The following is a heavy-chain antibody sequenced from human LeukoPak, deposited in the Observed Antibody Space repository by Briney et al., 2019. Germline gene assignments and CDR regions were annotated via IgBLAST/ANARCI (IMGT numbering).Heavy chain of an antibody. J-gene: IGHJ3*02. Sequence: EASVKVSCKASGGTFSSYAISWVRQAPGQGLEWMGWISTYNANTNYAQKLQGRVTMTTDTSTSTAYMELRSLRSDDTAVYFCARDGWYENAFDIWGQGTMVTVSS. D-gene: IGHD6-19*01. CDR3: ARDGWYENAFDI. V-gene: IGHV1-18*01. CDR1: GGTFSSYA. CDR2: ISTYNANT.